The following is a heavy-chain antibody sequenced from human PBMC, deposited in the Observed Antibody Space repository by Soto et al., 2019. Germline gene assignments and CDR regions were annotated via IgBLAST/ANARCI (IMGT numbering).Heavy chain of an antibody. Sequence: QVTLKESGPVLVKPTETLTLTCTVSGFSLSTPSMGVSWIRQPPGKALEWLAHIFSTDEKSYSSSLKSRLTISTDPSKSQVVLTLTNMDPVDTATYYCARISVAGLVNWFDPWGQGTQVTVSS. CDR3: ARISVAGLVNWFDP. CDR1: GFSLSTPSMG. V-gene: IGHV2-26*01. CDR2: IFSTDEK. D-gene: IGHD6-19*01. J-gene: IGHJ5*02.